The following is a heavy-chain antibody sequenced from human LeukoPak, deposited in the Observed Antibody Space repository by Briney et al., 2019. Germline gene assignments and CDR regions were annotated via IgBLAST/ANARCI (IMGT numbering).Heavy chain of an antibody. D-gene: IGHD4-17*01. V-gene: IGHV3-23*01. CDR2: ISGSGGST. Sequence: GGSLRLSCAASGFTFSGYAMSWVRRAPGKGLEWVSAISGSGGSTYYADSVKGRFTISRDNSKNTLYLQMNSLRAEDTAVYYCAKLFHIGDYGAFDIWGQGTMVTVSS. CDR1: GFTFSGYA. CDR3: AKLFHIGDYGAFDI. J-gene: IGHJ3*02.